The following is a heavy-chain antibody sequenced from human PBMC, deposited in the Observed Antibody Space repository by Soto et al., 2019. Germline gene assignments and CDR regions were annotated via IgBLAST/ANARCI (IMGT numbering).Heavy chain of an antibody. V-gene: IGHV3-33*01. J-gene: IGHJ4*02. CDR3: ARARGTYYYDSSGYSFDY. CDR1: GFTFSSYG. D-gene: IGHD3-22*01. Sequence: QVQLVESGGGVVQPGRSLRLSCAASGFTFSSYGMHWVRQAPGKGLEWVAVIWYDGSNKYYADSVKGRFTISRDNSKNTLYLQMNSLRAEDTAVYYCARARGTYYYDSSGYSFDYWGQGTLVTVSS. CDR2: IWYDGSNK.